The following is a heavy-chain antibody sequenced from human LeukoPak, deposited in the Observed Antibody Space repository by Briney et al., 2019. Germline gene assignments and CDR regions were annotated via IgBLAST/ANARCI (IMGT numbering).Heavy chain of an antibody. V-gene: IGHV1-18*01. J-gene: IGHJ5*02. CDR1: GYTFTSYG. CDR2: ISAYNGNT. CDR3: ARETTPRWFDP. D-gene: IGHD4-11*01. Sequence: GASVTVSFTSSGYTFTSYGISWVRQAPGQGLEWMGWISAYNGNTNYAQKLQGGVTMTTDTSTSTAYMELRSLRSDDTAVYYCARETTPRWFDPWGQGTLVTVSS.